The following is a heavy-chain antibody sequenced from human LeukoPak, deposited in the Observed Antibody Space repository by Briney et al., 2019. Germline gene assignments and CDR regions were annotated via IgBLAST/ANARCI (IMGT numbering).Heavy chain of an antibody. CDR3: ARDRRIYYGSGSYYKGGSFDY. V-gene: IGHV4-30-4*01. D-gene: IGHD3-10*01. Sequence: PSETLSLTCAVYGGSFSDYYWSWIRQPPGKGLEWIGYIYYSGSTYYNPSLKSRVTISVDTSKNQFSLKLSSVTAADTAVYYCARDRRIYYGSGSYYKGGSFDYWGQGTLVTVSS. J-gene: IGHJ4*02. CDR2: IYYSGST. CDR1: GGSFSDYY.